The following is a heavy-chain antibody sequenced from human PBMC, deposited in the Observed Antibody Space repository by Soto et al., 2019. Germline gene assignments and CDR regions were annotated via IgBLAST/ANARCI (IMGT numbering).Heavy chain of an antibody. CDR2: INHSGST. CDR1: GGSFSGYY. J-gene: IGHJ5*02. D-gene: IGHD3-10*01. CDR3: ARGLWFGELYTDPDP. Sequence: PSETLSLTCAVYGGSFSGYYWSWIRQPPGKGLEWIGEINHSGSTNYNPSLKSRVTISVDTSKNQFSLKLSSVIAADTAVYYCARGLWFGELYTDPDPWGQGTLVTVSS. V-gene: IGHV4-34*01.